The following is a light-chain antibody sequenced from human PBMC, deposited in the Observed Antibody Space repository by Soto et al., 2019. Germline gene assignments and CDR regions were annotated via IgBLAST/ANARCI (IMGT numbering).Light chain of an antibody. CDR1: QSVSSN. Sequence: EIVMTQSPATLSVSPGERATLSCRASQSVSSNLVWYQQRPGQAPRLLIHNASTRATGIPARFSGSGSGTEFTLTISSLQSEDFAVYYCQQYNNGPLYTFGQGTKLEIK. J-gene: IGKJ2*01. CDR2: NAS. CDR3: QQYNNGPLYT. V-gene: IGKV3-15*01.